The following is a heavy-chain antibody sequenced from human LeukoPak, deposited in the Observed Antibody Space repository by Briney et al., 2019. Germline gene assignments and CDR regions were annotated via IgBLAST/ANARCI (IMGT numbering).Heavy chain of an antibody. CDR2: IYYSGST. CDR1: GGSISSGGYY. D-gene: IGHD6-19*01. Sequence: SETLSLTCTVSGGSISSGGYYWSRIRQHPGKGLEWIGYIYYSGSTYYNPSLKSRVTISVDTSKNQFSLKLSSVTAADTAVYYCARAQYSSGWYFDYWGQGTLVTVSS. CDR3: ARAQYSSGWYFDY. J-gene: IGHJ4*02. V-gene: IGHV4-31*03.